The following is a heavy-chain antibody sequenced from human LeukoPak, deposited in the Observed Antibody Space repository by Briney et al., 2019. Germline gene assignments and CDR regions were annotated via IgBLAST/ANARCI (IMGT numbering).Heavy chain of an antibody. V-gene: IGHV1-18*04. CDR1: GYTFTGYY. Sequence: ASVKVSCKASGYTFTGYYMHWVRQAPGQGLEWMGWISAYNGNTNYAQKLQGRVTMTTDTSTSTAYMELRSLRSDDTAVYYCARDLYDSSRTDNWFDPWGQGTLVTVSS. D-gene: IGHD3-22*01. CDR3: ARDLYDSSRTDNWFDP. J-gene: IGHJ5*02. CDR2: ISAYNGNT.